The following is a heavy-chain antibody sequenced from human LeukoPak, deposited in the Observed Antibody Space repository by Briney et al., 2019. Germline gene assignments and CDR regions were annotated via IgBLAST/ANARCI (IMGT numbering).Heavy chain of an antibody. J-gene: IGHJ3*02. CDR3: ARESTMIGYDI. CDR2: INHSGST. CDR1: GGSFSGYY. D-gene: IGHD3-22*01. Sequence: KPSETLSLTCAVYGGSFSGYYWSWIRQPPGKGLEWIGEINHSGSTNYNPSLKSRVTISLDTSKNRFSLRLSSVTAADTAVYYCARESTMIGYDIWGQGTMVTVSS. V-gene: IGHV4-34*01.